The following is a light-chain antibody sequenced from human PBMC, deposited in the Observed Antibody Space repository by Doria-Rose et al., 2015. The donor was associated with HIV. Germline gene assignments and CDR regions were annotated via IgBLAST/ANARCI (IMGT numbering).Light chain of an antibody. CDR1: QRIKSSY. J-gene: IGKJ5*01. CDR2: DAS. Sequence: TQSPGTLSLSPGEGATLSCRASQRIKSSYLAWYQHKPGQAPRLLIYDASTRATGIPDRFSGSGSGTDFTLTISRLEPEDVAVYYCQQYGTSRGTFGQGTRLEIK. V-gene: IGKV3-20*01. CDR3: QQYGTSRGT.